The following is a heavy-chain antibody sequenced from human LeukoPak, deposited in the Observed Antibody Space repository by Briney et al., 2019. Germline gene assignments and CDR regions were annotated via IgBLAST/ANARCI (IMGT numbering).Heavy chain of an antibody. CDR1: GYTFTSYG. Sequence: ASVKVSCKASGYTFTSYGISWVRQAPGQGLEWMGWISAYNGNTNYAQKLQGRVTMTTDTSTSTAYMELSRLRSDDTAVYYCARVIIAVASDAFDIWGQGTMVTVSS. CDR3: ARVIIAVASDAFDI. J-gene: IGHJ3*02. CDR2: ISAYNGNT. V-gene: IGHV1-18*01. D-gene: IGHD6-19*01.